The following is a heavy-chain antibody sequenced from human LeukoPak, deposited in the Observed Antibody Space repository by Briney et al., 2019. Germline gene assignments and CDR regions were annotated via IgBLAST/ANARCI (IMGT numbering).Heavy chain of an antibody. J-gene: IGHJ4*02. CDR2: IYSGGST. D-gene: IGHD3-10*01. Sequence: GGSLRLSCAASGFTVSSNYMSWVRQAPGKGLEWVSVIYSGGSTYYADSVKGRFTISRDNSKNTLYLQMNSLRAEDTAVYYCAKFLWFGELVDYWGQGTLVTVSS. CDR1: GFTVSSNY. V-gene: IGHV3-53*01. CDR3: AKFLWFGELVDY.